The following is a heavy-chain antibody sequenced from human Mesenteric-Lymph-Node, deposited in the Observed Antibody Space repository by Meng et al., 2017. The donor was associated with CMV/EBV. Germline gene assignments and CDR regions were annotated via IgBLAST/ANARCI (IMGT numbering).Heavy chain of an antibody. CDR1: GEAFSAYY. CDR3: ANSLSNRFDY. CDR2: ISPSGGSE. J-gene: IGHJ4*02. V-gene: IGHV1-46*01. Sequence: SCRPAGEAFSAYYRSWGRQARGQESEWLGVISPSGGSESNAQKFQGGVTMTRDTATRTVYMQLSSLRYEDRAVYYGANSLSNRFDYWGQGTLVTVSS. D-gene: IGHD4-11*01.